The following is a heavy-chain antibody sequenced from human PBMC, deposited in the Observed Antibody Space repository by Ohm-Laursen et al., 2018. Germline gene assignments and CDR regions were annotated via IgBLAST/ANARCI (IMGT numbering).Heavy chain of an antibody. CDR1: GFTFSGSA. CDR2: IRSKANSYAT. D-gene: IGHD6-6*01. CDR3: TRLSSDFQH. V-gene: IGHV3-73*01. Sequence: GSLRLSCSASGFTFSGSAMHWVRQASGKGLEWVGRIRSKANSYATAYAASVKGRFTISRDDSKNTAYLQMNSLKTEDTAVYYCTRLSSDFQHWGQGTLVTVSS. J-gene: IGHJ1*01.